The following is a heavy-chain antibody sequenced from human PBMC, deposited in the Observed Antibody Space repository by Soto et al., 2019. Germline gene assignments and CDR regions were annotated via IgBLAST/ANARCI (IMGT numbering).Heavy chain of an antibody. CDR1: GYTFTEND. D-gene: IGHD3-9*01. Sequence: SVKVSCKASGYTFTENDINWVRQATGQGLEWMGRIIPMFSTPHYAQKFQGRVTIIADESTTTVNMEMRGLTYEDTAVYYCARAQFSDILTADDYGMDVWGQGTSVTVSS. CDR3: ARAQFSDILTADDYGMDV. CDR2: IIPMFSTP. V-gene: IGHV1-69*13. J-gene: IGHJ6*02.